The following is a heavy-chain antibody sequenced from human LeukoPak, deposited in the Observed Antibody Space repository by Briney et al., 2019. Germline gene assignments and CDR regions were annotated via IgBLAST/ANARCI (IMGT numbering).Heavy chain of an antibody. CDR3: ARAPLGITMTEEGFDY. CDR1: GGTFSSYA. D-gene: IGHD3-22*01. V-gene: IGHV1-69*04. J-gene: IGHJ4*02. Sequence: GASVKVSCKASGGTFSSYAISWVRQAPGQGPEWMGRIIPILGIANYAQKFQGRVTITADKSTSTAYMELSSLRSEDTAVYYCARAPLGITMTEEGFDYWGQGTLVTVSS. CDR2: IIPILGIA.